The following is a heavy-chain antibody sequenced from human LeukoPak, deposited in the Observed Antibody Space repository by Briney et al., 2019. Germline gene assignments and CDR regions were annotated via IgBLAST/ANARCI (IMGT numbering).Heavy chain of an antibody. CDR3: ASQDSKIVVVPAAINY. CDR1: GFTFSSYA. D-gene: IGHD2-2*01. J-gene: IGHJ4*02. Sequence: GGSLRLSCAASGFTFSSYAMSWVRQAPGKGLEWVSAISGSGGSTYYADSAKGRFTISRDNSKNTLYLQMNSLRAEDTAVYYCASQDSKIVVVPAAINYWGQGTLVTVSS. CDR2: ISGSGGST. V-gene: IGHV3-23*01.